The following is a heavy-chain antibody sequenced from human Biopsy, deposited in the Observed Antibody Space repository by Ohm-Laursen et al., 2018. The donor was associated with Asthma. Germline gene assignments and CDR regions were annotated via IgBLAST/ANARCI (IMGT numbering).Heavy chain of an antibody. Sequence: SLRLSCAATGFMFRSFDMHWVRQAPGKGLEWVAVISYDGNHKFYEDSVKGRFTISRDNSKNTLYLQMNSLRTEDTAVYYCAKRRGYSGHDNDYWGQGTLVIVSS. CDR3: AKRRGYSGHDNDY. CDR1: GFMFRSFD. D-gene: IGHD5-12*01. V-gene: IGHV3-30*18. J-gene: IGHJ4*02. CDR2: ISYDGNHK.